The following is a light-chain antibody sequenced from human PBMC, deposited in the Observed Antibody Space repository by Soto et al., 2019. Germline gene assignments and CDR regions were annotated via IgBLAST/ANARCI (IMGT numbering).Light chain of an antibody. V-gene: IGLV2-8*01. Sequence: QSVLTQPPSASGSPGQSGTMSCTGTSSDVVDYNYVSWYQQHPGKAPKLIIYEVNKRPSGVPDRFSGSKSGNTASLTVSGLQAEDEADYYCSSYAGSNTFLFGGGTKLTVL. CDR2: EVN. CDR3: SSYAGSNTFL. CDR1: SSDVVDYNY. J-gene: IGLJ3*02.